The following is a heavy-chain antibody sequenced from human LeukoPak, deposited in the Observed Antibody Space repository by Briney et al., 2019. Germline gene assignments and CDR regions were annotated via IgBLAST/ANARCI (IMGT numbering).Heavy chain of an antibody. V-gene: IGHV4-59*08. D-gene: IGHD6-13*01. CDR2: IYYTGST. CDR3: ARLINKPIAATRTGPFDY. Sequence: SETLSLTCTVSGGSISTYYWSWIRQPPGKGLEWIGSIYYTGSTNHSPSLKSRATLSVDTSKKQFSLKLRSVTAADTAVYYCARLINKPIAATRTGPFDYWGQGTLVTVSS. J-gene: IGHJ4*02. CDR1: GGSISTYY.